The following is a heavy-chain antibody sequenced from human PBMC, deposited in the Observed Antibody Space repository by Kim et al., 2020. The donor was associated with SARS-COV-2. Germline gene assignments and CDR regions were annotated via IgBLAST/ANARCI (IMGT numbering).Heavy chain of an antibody. J-gene: IGHJ5*02. V-gene: IGHV1-46*01. CDR2: INPSGGST. Sequence: ASVKVSCKASGYTFTSYYMHWVRQAPGQGLEWMGIINPSGGSTSYAQKFQGRVTMTRDTSTSTVYMELSSLRSEDTAVYYCARELGIPYSITMVRGVPRGFDPWGQGTLVTVSS. CDR3: ARELGIPYSITMVRGVPRGFDP. CDR1: GYTFTSYY. D-gene: IGHD3-10*01.